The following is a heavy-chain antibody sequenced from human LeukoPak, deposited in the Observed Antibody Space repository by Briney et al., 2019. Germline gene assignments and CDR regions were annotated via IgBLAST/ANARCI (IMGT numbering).Heavy chain of an antibody. CDR1: GGSISSYY. Sequence: SETLSLTCTVSGGSISSYYWSWIRQPPGKGLEWIGYIYYSGSTNYNPSLKSRVTISVDTSKNQISLKLSSVTAADTAVYYRAREGALYSGSYRRRGVAFDIWGQGTMVTVSS. D-gene: IGHD1-26*01. V-gene: IGHV4-59*01. CDR3: AREGALYSGSYRRRGVAFDI. J-gene: IGHJ3*02. CDR2: IYYSGST.